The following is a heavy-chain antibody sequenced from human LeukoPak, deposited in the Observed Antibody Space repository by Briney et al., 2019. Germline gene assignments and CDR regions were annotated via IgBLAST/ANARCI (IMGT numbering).Heavy chain of an antibody. J-gene: IGHJ4*02. CDR2: INPNSGGT. CDR1: GYTFTGYY. Sequence: GASVKVSCKASGYTFTGYYMHWVRQAPGQGLEWMGWINPNSGGTNYAQKFQGRVTMTRDTSISTAYMELSRLRSDDTAVYYCARDLGMVSDYGDHVDDYWGQGTLVTVSS. CDR3: ARDLGMVSDYGDHVDDY. D-gene: IGHD4-17*01. V-gene: IGHV1-2*02.